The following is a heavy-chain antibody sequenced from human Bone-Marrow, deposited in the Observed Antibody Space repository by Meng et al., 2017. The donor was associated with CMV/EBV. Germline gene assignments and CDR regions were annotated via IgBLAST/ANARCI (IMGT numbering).Heavy chain of an antibody. J-gene: IGHJ4*03. CDR2: ISGYNGNT. Sequence: ASVKVSCKASGYTFSTYGFTWVRQAPGQGLEWMGGISGYNGNTNYAQKLQGRVTITTDTSTSTASMELRSLRSDGTAVYYCASGAGYDDTSGVAWAERLDDWGQGTLVTVSS. V-gene: IGHV1-18*01. D-gene: IGHD2-8*01. CDR3: ASGAGYDDTSGVAWAERLDD. CDR1: GYTFSTYG.